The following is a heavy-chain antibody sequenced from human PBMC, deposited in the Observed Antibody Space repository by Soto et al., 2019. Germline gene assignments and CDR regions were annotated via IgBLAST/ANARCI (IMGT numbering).Heavy chain of an antibody. J-gene: IGHJ4*02. Sequence: EVQLLESGGGLVQPGGSLRLSCAASGFTFSSYAMSWVRQAPGKGLEWVSAISGSGGSTYYADSVKGRFTISRDNSKNTLYLQMKSLRAEDTAVYYFAKDADYDYVWGSSGAFDYWGQGTLVTVSS. V-gene: IGHV3-23*01. D-gene: IGHD3-16*01. CDR2: ISGSGGST. CDR1: GFTFSSYA. CDR3: AKDADYDYVWGSSGAFDY.